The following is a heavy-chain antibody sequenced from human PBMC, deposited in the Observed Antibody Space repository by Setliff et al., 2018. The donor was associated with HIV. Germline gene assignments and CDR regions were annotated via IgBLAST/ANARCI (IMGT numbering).Heavy chain of an antibody. J-gene: IGHJ6*02. Sequence: ASVKASCKSSGYTFTGYYMHWVRQAPGQGLEWMGWINPNSGGTNYAQKFQGRVTMTRDTSISTAYMELSRLRSDDTAVYYCARSGYSSSWYLDYYYYYGMDVWGQGTTVTVSS. CDR2: INPNSGGT. D-gene: IGHD6-13*01. V-gene: IGHV1-2*02. CDR3: ARSGYSSSWYLDYYYYYGMDV. CDR1: GYTFTGYY.